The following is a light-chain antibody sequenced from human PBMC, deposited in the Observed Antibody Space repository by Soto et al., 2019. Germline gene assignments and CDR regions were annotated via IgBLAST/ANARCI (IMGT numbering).Light chain of an antibody. J-gene: IGKJ5*01. V-gene: IGKV1-39*01. CDR2: AAS. CDR3: QQSYSTPRT. Sequence: IQMTQSPSSLSASVGDRVTIICRASQSISNFLNWYQQRPGKAPKLLIYAASSLQSGVPSRFSGSGSGTDFTLTISSLQPEDFATYYCQQSYSTPRTFGQGTRLEIK. CDR1: QSISNF.